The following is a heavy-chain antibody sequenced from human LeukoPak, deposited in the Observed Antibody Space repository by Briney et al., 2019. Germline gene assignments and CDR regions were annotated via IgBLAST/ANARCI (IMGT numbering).Heavy chain of an antibody. J-gene: IGHJ4*02. CDR2: IKQGGSER. CDR3: ACDRESESDSEGDY. D-gene: IGHD4-11*01. V-gene: IGHV3-7*04. Sequence: PGGSLRLSCSASGFTFSRFWMSWVRQAPGKGLEYVALIKQGGSERYHMDSVKGRFTISRDAATNSLYLQMNSLWVEDTALYYCACDRESESDSEGDYWGQGTLVTVSS. CDR1: GFTFSRFW.